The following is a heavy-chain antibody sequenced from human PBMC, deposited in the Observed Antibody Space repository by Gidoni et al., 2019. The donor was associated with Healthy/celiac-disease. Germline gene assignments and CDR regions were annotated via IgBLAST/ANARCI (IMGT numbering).Heavy chain of an antibody. CDR3: AKDRGSSWDYYYYGMDV. Sequence: QVQLVESGGGVVQPGRSLRLSCAASGFTFSSYGMHWVRQAPGKGLEWVAVISYDGSNKYYADSVKGRFTISRDNSKNTLYLQMNSLRAEDTAVYYCAKDRGSSWDYYYYGMDVWGQGTTVTVSS. CDR2: ISYDGSNK. V-gene: IGHV3-30*18. D-gene: IGHD6-13*01. J-gene: IGHJ6*02. CDR1: GFTFSSYG.